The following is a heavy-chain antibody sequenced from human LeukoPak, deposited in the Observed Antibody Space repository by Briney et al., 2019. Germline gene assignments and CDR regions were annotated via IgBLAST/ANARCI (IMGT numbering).Heavy chain of an antibody. V-gene: IGHV1-46*01. D-gene: IGHD2-2*01. CDR2: INPSGGST. J-gene: IGHJ5*02. CDR1: GYTFTSYH. Sequence: ASVKVSCKASGYTFTSYHMHWVRQAPGQGLEWMGIINPSGGSTSSAQNFQGRVTMTRDTSTSTVYMELSSLRSEDTAVYYCARGDPRGYCTSTSCPTGWFGPWGQGTLVTVSS. CDR3: ARGDPRGYCTSTSCPTGWFGP.